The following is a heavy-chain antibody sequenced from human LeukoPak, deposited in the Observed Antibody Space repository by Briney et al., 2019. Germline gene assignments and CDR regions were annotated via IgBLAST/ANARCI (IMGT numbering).Heavy chain of an antibody. Sequence: PGGSLRLSCAASGFTFDDYGMTWVRQVPAKGLEWDAGINGNGDTTGYADSVKGRFTISRDNAKNSLYLQMNSLRAEDTALYYCARGNRGSSYGGDSWGQGMLVTVSS. CDR1: GFTFDDYG. J-gene: IGHJ4*02. CDR2: INGNGDTT. D-gene: IGHD1-26*01. CDR3: ARGNRGSSYGGDS. V-gene: IGHV3-20*04.